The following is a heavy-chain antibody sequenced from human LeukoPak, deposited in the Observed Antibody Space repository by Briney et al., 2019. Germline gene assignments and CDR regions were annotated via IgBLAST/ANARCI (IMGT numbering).Heavy chain of an antibody. CDR2: ISPSGGST. J-gene: IGHJ4*02. Sequence: ASVKVSCKAFGYTFTSNYMHWVRQAPGQGPEWMGVISPSGGSTTYAQKFQGRVTLTRDMSTSTDYLELSSLTSDDTAVYYCVREGCSRTSCYDYWGQGTLVTVSS. V-gene: IGHV1-46*01. CDR1: GYTFTSNY. CDR3: VREGCSRTSCYDY. D-gene: IGHD2-2*01.